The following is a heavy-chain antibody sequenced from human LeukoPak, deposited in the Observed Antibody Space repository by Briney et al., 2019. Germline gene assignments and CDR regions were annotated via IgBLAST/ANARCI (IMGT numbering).Heavy chain of an antibody. D-gene: IGHD6-19*01. CDR1: GCTFSSYA. CDR3: AKGFMSSGWYFDY. J-gene: IGHJ4*02. V-gene: IGHV3-23*01. CDR2: ISGSGGST. Sequence: PGGSLRLSCAASGCTFSSYAMSWVRQAPGKGREWVSAISGSGGSTYYADSVKGRFTISRDNSKNTLYLQMNSLRAEETAVYYCAKGFMSSGWYFDYWGQGTLVTVSS.